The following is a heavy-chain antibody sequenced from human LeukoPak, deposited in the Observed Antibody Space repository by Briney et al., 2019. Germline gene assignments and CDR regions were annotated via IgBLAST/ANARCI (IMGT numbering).Heavy chain of an antibody. J-gene: IGHJ4*02. D-gene: IGHD6-13*01. Sequence: ASVKVSCKASGYTFTSYGISWVRQAPGQGLEWMGWISAYNGNTKYAQKLQGRVTMTTDTSTSTAYMELRRLRSDDTAVYYCGRDPQPYSSSWEFDYWGQGTLVTVSS. V-gene: IGHV1-18*01. CDR1: GYTFTSYG. CDR3: GRDPQPYSSSWEFDY. CDR2: ISAYNGNT.